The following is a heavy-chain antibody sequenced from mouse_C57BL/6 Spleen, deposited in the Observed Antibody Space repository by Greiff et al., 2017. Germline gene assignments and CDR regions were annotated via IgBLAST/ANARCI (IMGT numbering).Heavy chain of an antibody. CDR2: IEPNSGGT. CDR1: GYTFTSYW. D-gene: IGHD1-1*01. CDR3: ARWPYYYGSSWYFDV. V-gene: IGHV1-72*01. J-gene: IGHJ1*03. Sequence: QVQLQQPGAELVKPGASVTLSCKASGYTFTSYWMHWVKQRPGRGLEWIGRIEPNSGGTKYNEKFKSKATLTVAKPSSTAYMQLSSLTSDDSAVYYCARWPYYYGSSWYFDVWGTGTTVTVSS.